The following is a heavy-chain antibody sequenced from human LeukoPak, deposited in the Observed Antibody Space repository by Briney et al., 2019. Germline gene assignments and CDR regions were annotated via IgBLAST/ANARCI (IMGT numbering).Heavy chain of an antibody. D-gene: IGHD1-26*01. CDR2: INHSGST. CDR1: GFTFSRYW. Sequence: PGGSLRLSCAASGFTFSRYWMTWIRQPPGKGLEWIGEINHSGSTNYNPSLKSRVTISVDTSKNQFSLKLSSVTAADTAVYYCARWEGGSYYDFDYWGQGTLVTVSS. J-gene: IGHJ4*02. V-gene: IGHV4-34*01. CDR3: ARWEGGSYYDFDY.